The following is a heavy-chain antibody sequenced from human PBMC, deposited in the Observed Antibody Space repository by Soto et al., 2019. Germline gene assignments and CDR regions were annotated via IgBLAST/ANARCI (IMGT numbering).Heavy chain of an antibody. CDR3: ARGRSKDTAMGNWFYP. Sequence: SETLSLTCAVYGGSFSGYDWSWIRQPPGKWLEWIGEINHSGSTNYNPSLKSRVTISVDTSKNQFSLKLSSVTAADTAVYYCARGRSKDTAMGNWFYPWGQGTLVTVSS. CDR2: INHSGST. CDR1: GGSFSGYD. D-gene: IGHD5-18*01. V-gene: IGHV4-34*01. J-gene: IGHJ5*02.